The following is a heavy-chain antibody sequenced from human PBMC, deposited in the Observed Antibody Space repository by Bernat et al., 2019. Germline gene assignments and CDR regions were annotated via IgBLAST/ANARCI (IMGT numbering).Heavy chain of an antibody. V-gene: IGHV3-33*01. CDR1: GFTFSSYG. Sequence: QVQLVESGGGVVQPGRSLRLSCAASGFTFSSYGMHWVRQAPGKGLEWVAVIWYDGSNKYYADSVKGRFTISRDKSKNTLYLQMNSLRAEETAVYYCARAGFSGSYSNAPFDYWGQGTLVTVSS. D-gene: IGHD1-26*01. CDR3: ARAGFSGSYSNAPFDY. CDR2: IWYDGSNK. J-gene: IGHJ4*02.